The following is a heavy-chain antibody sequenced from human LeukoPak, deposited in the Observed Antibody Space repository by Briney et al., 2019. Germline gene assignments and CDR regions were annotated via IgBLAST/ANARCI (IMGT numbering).Heavy chain of an antibody. Sequence: GGSLRLSCAASGFTFSTFAMIWVRQPPGKGLEWVSSIFPSGGEIHYADSVRGRFTISRDNSKSTLSLQMNSLRAEDTAIYYCATYRQVLLPFESWGQGSLVTVSS. CDR1: GFTFSTFA. CDR2: IFPSGGEI. V-gene: IGHV3-23*01. J-gene: IGHJ4*02. D-gene: IGHD2-8*02. CDR3: ATYRQVLLPFES.